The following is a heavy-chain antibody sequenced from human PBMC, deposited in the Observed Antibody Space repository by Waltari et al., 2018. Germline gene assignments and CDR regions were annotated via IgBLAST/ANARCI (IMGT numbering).Heavy chain of an antibody. CDR2: IYWDDDK. V-gene: IGHV2-5*02. CDR1: GFSLSTSGVG. J-gene: IGHJ3*02. D-gene: IGHD6-19*01. CDR3: AHSLPIAVAGFDAFDI. Sequence: QITLKESGPTLVKPTQTLTLTCTFSGFSLSTSGVGVGWIRQPPGKALEWLALIYWDDDKRYSPSLKSRLTITKDTSKNQVVLTMTNMDPVDTATYYCAHSLPIAVAGFDAFDIWGQGTMVTVSS.